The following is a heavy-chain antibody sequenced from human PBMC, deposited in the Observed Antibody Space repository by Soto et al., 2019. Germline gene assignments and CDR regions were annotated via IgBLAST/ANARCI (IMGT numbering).Heavy chain of an antibody. CDR3: ATANTPYAFDM. CDR2: INPAGNGQ. J-gene: IGHJ3*02. Sequence: VHLVESGGGLVQPGESLRLSCTASGLTFSISWMTWVRQAPGEGLEWVSNINPAGNGQHYADSVKERFTISRDNAKNSLFLQMSGLRVEDTAVYYCATANTPYAFDMWGQGTMVTVSS. CDR1: GLTFSISW. V-gene: IGHV3-7*01.